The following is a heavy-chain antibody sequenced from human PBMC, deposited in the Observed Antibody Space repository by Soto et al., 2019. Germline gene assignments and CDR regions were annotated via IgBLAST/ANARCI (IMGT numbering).Heavy chain of an antibody. CDR1: GFTFSSYS. Sequence: EVQLVESGGGLVKPGGSLRLSCAASGFTFSSYSMNWVRQAPGKGLEWVSSISSSSSYIYYADSVKGRFTISRDNAKNSLYLQMNSLRAEDTSVYYCARDWAGRDAYGDSYFDYWGQGTLVTVSS. V-gene: IGHV3-21*01. D-gene: IGHD4-17*01. CDR2: ISSSSSYI. J-gene: IGHJ4*02. CDR3: ARDWAGRDAYGDSYFDY.